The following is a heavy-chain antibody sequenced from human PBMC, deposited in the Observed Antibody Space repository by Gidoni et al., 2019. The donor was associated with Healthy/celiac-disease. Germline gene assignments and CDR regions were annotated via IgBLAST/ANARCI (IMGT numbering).Heavy chain of an antibody. CDR3: ARAFAILRAFDI. Sequence: EVQLVESGGGLVQPGGSLRLSCAASGFTFSSYSMNWVRQAPGKGLEWVSYFSSSSSTIYYADSVKGRFTISRDNAKNSLYLQMNSLRAEDTAVYYCARAFAILRAFDIWGQGTMVTVSS. CDR2: FSSSSSTI. CDR1: GFTFSSYS. D-gene: IGHD2-2*02. V-gene: IGHV3-48*01. J-gene: IGHJ3*02.